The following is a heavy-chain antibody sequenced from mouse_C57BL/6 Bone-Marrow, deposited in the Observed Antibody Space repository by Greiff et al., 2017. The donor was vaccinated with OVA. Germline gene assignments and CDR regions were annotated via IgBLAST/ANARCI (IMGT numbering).Heavy chain of an antibody. D-gene: IGHD2-2*01. J-gene: IGHJ3*01. CDR3: ARKGVKAWFAY. CDR2: ISSGSSTI. Sequence: EVHLVESGGGLVKPGGSLKLSCAASGFTFSDYGMHWVRQAPEKGLEWVAYISSGSSTIYYADTVKGRFTISRDNAKNTLFLQMTSLRSEDTAMDYCARKGVKAWFAYWGQGTLVTVSA. V-gene: IGHV5-17*01. CDR1: GFTFSDYG.